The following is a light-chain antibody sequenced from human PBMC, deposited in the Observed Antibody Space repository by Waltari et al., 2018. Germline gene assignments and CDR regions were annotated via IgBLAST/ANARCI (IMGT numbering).Light chain of an antibody. CDR2: EGS. Sequence: QSALTQPASVSGSPGQSITISCTGSRSHLGPSNLVSWYQQHPRKAPKLIMFEGSRRPSGVSNRFSGSKSGNTASLTISGLQAEDEADYYCRSYVGGSTHVVFGGGTKLTVL. J-gene: IGLJ2*01. V-gene: IGLV2-23*01. CDR3: RSYVGGSTHVV. CDR1: RSHLGPSNL.